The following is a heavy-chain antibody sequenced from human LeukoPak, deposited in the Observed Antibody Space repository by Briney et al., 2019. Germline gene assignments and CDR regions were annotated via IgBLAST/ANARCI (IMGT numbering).Heavy chain of an antibody. CDR2: INQSGNT. Sequence: SETLSLTCAVYGGSFRGYYWSWIRQPPGKGLEWIGEINQSGNTNYNPSLKSRVTISVDTSKSQISLKVTSVTAADTAVYYCARAKVYGYNYGPGFGFDPWGQGTPVTVSS. CDR1: GGSFRGYY. D-gene: IGHD5-18*01. CDR3: ARAKVYGYNYGPGFGFDP. V-gene: IGHV4-34*01. J-gene: IGHJ5*01.